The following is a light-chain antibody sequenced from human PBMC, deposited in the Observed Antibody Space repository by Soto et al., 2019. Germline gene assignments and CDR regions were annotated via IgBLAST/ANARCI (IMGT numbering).Light chain of an antibody. CDR1: QDINDW. CDR3: QQYNTYPLP. CDR2: AAS. V-gene: IGKV1D-16*01. J-gene: IGKJ4*01. Sequence: DVQMTQSPSSLSASVGDRVTITCRASQDINDWLAWYQQKPERAPKSLIYAASNLQSGVPSRFSGSGSGTDFTLTISSLQPEDSATYYCQQYNTYPLPFGGGTKVEIK.